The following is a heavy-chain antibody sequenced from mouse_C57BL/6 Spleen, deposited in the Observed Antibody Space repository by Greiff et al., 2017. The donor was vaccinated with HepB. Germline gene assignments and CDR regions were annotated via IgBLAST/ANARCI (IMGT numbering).Heavy chain of an antibody. D-gene: IGHD1-1*01. J-gene: IGHJ3*01. V-gene: IGHV1-15*01. CDR2: IDPETGGT. CDR3: TREYYYGSSPWFAY. Sequence: QVQLQQSGAELVRPGASVTLSCKASGYTFTDYEMHWVKQTPVHGLEWIGAIDPETGGTAYNQKFKGKAILTADKSSSTAYMELRSLTSEDSAVYYCTREYYYGSSPWFAYWGQGTLVTVSA. CDR1: GYTFTDYE.